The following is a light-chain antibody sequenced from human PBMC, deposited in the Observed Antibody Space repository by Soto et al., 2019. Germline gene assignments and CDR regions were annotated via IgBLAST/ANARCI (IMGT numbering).Light chain of an antibody. CDR2: GNS. CDR1: SSNIGAGYD. Sequence: QSVLTQPPSASGAPGQRVTISCSGSSSNIGAGYDVKWYQQLPGTAPKLLIHGNSNRPSGVPDRFSGSKSGTSASLAITGLQAEDEADYYCQSYDSSLSGWVFGGGTKLTVL. CDR3: QSYDSSLSGWV. J-gene: IGLJ3*02. V-gene: IGLV1-40*01.